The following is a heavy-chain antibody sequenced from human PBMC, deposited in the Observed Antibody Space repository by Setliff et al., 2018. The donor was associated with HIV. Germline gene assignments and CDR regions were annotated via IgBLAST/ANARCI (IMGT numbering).Heavy chain of an antibody. CDR3: ARGGSLFTMTTHPFDI. CDR2: IYYSGST. J-gene: IGHJ3*02. Sequence: KPSETLSLTCTVSGGSISSYYWSWIRQPPGKGLEWIGYIYYSGSTNYNPSLKSRVTISVDTSKNQFSLKLSSVTAADTAVYYCARGGSLFTMTTHPFDIWGQGTMVTVSS. D-gene: IGHD3-22*01. CDR1: GGSISSYY. V-gene: IGHV4-59*01.